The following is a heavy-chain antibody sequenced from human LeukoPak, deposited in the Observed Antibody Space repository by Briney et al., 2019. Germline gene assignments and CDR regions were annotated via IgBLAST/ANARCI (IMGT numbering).Heavy chain of an antibody. CDR3: APGPRDMATPERGGY. CDR1: GGSISSGGYY. CDR2: IYYSGST. D-gene: IGHD5-12*01. V-gene: IGHV4-31*03. Sequence: SETLSLTCTVSGGSISSGGYYWSWIRQHPGKGLEWIGYIYYSGSTYYNPSLKSRVTISVDTSKNQFSLKLSSVTAADTAVYYCAPGPRDMATPERGGYWGQGTLVTVSS. J-gene: IGHJ4*02.